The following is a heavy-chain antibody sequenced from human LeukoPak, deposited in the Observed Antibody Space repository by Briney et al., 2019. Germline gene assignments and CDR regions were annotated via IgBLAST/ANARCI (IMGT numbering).Heavy chain of an antibody. CDR2: TSGSGGST. D-gene: IGHD5-24*01. Sequence: GGSLRLSCAASGFTFSNYAMSWARQAPGKGLEWVSATSGSGGSTYYGDSVKGRFTISRDNSKNTLYLQMNSLRAEDTAVYYCAKDVVRDGYNYFDYWGQGTLVTVSS. CDR1: GFTFSNYA. V-gene: IGHV3-23*01. J-gene: IGHJ4*02. CDR3: AKDVVRDGYNYFDY.